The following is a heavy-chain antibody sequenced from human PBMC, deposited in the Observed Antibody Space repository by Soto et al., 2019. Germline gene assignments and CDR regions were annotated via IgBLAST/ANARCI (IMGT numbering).Heavy chain of an antibody. CDR3: AAGGGLPRYY. CDR1: GGSIGSYY. J-gene: IGHJ4*02. CDR2: IYYSGST. Sequence: PSETLSLTCSVSGGSIGSYYWSWIRQPPGKGLEWIGYIYYSGSTNYNPSLKSRVTISVDTSKNQFSLKLSSVTAADTAVYYCAAGGGLPRYYWGQGTLVTVSS. V-gene: IGHV4-59*08. D-gene: IGHD5-12*01.